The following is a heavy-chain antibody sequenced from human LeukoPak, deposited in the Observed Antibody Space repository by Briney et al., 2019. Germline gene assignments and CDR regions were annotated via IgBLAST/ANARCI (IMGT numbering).Heavy chain of an antibody. V-gene: IGHV4-34*01. CDR3: ARHRKSWYSSGWYDY. D-gene: IGHD6-19*01. J-gene: IGHJ4*02. CDR1: GGSFSGYY. CDR2: INHSGST. Sequence: SETLSLTCAVYGGSFSGYYWSWIRQPPGKGLEWIGEINHSGSTNYNPSLKSRVTISVDTSKNQFSLKLSSVTAADTAVYYCARHRKSWYSSGWYDYWGQGTLVTVSS.